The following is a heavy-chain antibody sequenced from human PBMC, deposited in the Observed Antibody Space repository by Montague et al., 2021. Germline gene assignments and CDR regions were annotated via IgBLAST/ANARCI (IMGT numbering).Heavy chain of an antibody. V-gene: IGHV4-59*01. CDR1: GDSMNTYK. J-gene: IGHJ3*01. CDR3: AREWSGFDF. D-gene: IGHD1-26*01. Sequence: SETRSLTCTVSGDSMNTYKWNWIRQPPGKGLGWIGYIYSSGNTNYNPSLKSRVTISVDTSRNQFSLEVSSVTAADTAMYYCAREWSGFDFWGHGTMVTVSS. CDR2: IYSSGNT.